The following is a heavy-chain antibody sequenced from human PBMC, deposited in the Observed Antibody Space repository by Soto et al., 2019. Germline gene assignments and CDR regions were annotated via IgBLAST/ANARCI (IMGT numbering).Heavy chain of an antibody. CDR2: IIPIFGTA. CDR3: ACHSGSSPEGRYYYGMDV. CDR1: GGTFSSYA. V-gene: IGHV1-69*12. J-gene: IGHJ6*02. Sequence: QVQLVQSGAEVKKPGSSVKVSCKASGGTFSSYAISWVRQAPGQGLEWMGGIIPIFGTADYAQKFQGRVTITADESTSEAYMALSSLRSEDTAVYSCACHSGSSPEGRYYYGMDVWGQGTTVTVSS. D-gene: IGHD1-26*01.